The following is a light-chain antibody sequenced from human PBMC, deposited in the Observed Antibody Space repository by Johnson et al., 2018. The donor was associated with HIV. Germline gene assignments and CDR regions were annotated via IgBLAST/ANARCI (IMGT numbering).Light chain of an antibody. J-gene: IGLJ1*01. Sequence: QLVLTQPPSVSAAPGQKVTISCSGSSSNIGNNYVSWYQHLPGTVPKLLIYDNNKRPSGIPDRFSGSKSGTSATLGITGLQTGDEVDYYCGTWDSSLGVYVVGTGTKVTVL. V-gene: IGLV1-51*01. CDR1: SSNIGNNY. CDR3: GTWDSSLGVYV. CDR2: DNN.